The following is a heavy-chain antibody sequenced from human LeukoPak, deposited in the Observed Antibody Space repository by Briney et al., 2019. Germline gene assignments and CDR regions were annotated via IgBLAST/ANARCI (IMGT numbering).Heavy chain of an antibody. D-gene: IGHD1-14*01. V-gene: IGHV3-21*01. CDR2: ISSSSYI. Sequence: GGSLRLSCAASGFTFSSYSMNWGRQAPGKGLEWVSSISSSSYIYYRDSVKGRFTISRDNTKNTLYLQMKSLRAEDTAVYYSARDPAAQNQCLYYFDYWGQGTLVTVSS. CDR1: GFTFSSYS. J-gene: IGHJ4*02. CDR3: ARDPAAQNQCLYYFDY.